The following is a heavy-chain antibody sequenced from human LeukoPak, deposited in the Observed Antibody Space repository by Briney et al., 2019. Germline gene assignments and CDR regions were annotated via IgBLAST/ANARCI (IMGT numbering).Heavy chain of an antibody. Sequence: GSLSLSCGASGFVFGNFALSWVRPAPGKGLEWVSTIVGSGRSTFHAASVKGRFTISRDNSNNTLFLHMGSLRAEDTAIYFCAQHPGPYGANPFNSWGLGTLVTVSS. CDR1: GFVFGNFA. D-gene: IGHD4-23*01. V-gene: IGHV3-23*01. CDR2: IVGSGRST. CDR3: AQHPGPYGANPFNS. J-gene: IGHJ4*02.